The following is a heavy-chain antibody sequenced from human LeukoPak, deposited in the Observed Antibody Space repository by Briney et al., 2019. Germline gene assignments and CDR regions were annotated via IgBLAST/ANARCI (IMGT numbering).Heavy chain of an antibody. CDR3: AKEYSSGWYSCDY. J-gene: IGHJ4*02. V-gene: IGHV3-30*02. D-gene: IGHD6-19*01. Sequence: GGSLRLSCAASGFTFSSYGMHWVRQAPGKGLEWVAFIRYDGSNKYYADSVKGRFTISRDNSKNTLYLQMNSLRAEDTAVYYCAKEYSSGWYSCDYGGQGTLVTVSS. CDR2: IRYDGSNK. CDR1: GFTFSSYG.